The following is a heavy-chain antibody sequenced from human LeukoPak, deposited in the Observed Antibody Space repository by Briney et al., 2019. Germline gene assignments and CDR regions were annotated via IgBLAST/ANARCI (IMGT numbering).Heavy chain of an antibody. J-gene: IGHJ4*02. V-gene: IGHV3-7*01. D-gene: IGHD3-10*01. Sequence: GGSLRLSCVASGFTFSSSWMSWVRQGPGKGPEWVANMNQDGSRKFYVDSVEGRFTISRDNAKNSLFLEMNGLRDEDTAVYYCTRDSQGSGTYSTDHRGQGTLVTVSS. CDR2: MNQDGSRK. CDR1: GFTFSSSW. CDR3: TRDSQGSGTYSTDH.